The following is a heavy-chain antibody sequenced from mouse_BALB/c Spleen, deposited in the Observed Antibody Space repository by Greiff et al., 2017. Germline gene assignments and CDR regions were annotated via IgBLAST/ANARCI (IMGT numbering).Heavy chain of an antibody. CDR1: GYTFTSYW. D-gene: IGHD2-1*01. Sequence: QVHVKQPGAELVWPGASVKLSCKASGYTFTSYWINWVKQRPGQGLEWIGNIYPSDSYTNYNQKFKDKATLTVDKSSSTAYMQLSSPTSEDSAVYYCTRRGNYYFDYWGQGTTLTVSS. V-gene: IGHV1-69*02. CDR3: TRRGNYYFDY. J-gene: IGHJ2*01. CDR2: IYPSDSYT.